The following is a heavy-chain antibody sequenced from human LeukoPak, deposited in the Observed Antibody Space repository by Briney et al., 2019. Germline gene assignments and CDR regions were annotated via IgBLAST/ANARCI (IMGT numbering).Heavy chain of an antibody. CDR2: IYHSGSN. J-gene: IGHJ4*02. CDR1: GYSISSGYY. V-gene: IGHV4-38-2*01. Sequence: PSETLSLTCAVSGYSISSGYYWGWIRQPPGKGLEWIGSIYHSGSNYYNPSLKSRVTISVDTSKNQFSLKLSSVTAADTAVYYCARSYGSGSYTFDYWGQGTLVTVSS. D-gene: IGHD3-10*01. CDR3: ARSYGSGSYTFDY.